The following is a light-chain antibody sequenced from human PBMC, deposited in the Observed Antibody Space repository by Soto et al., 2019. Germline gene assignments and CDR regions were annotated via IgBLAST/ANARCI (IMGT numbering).Light chain of an antibody. Sequence: QLVLTQPASVSGSPGQSITISCTGTSSDVGSYNLVSWYQQHPGKAPKLMIYEGSKRPSGVSNRFSGSKSGNTASLTISGLQAEDEADYYCCSYAGSSIPLFGGGTKLTVL. CDR2: EGS. J-gene: IGLJ2*01. CDR3: CSYAGSSIPL. V-gene: IGLV2-23*01. CDR1: SSDVGSYNL.